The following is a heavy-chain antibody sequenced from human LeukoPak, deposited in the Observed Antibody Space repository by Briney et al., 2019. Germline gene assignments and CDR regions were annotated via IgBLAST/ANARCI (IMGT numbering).Heavy chain of an antibody. D-gene: IGHD5-18*01. V-gene: IGHV3-23*01. CDR1: GFTFNHCA. CDR2: VSDDGAKT. J-gene: IGHJ4*02. Sequence: EGSLTLSCTASGFTFNHCAVIGVRQPPGKGLEWVSAVSDDGAKTWYADSVKGRFTISRDNSKNTVSLQMTNLRADDTARYYCVKEERGYSYGDYWGQGTLVTVSS. CDR3: VKEERGYSYGDY.